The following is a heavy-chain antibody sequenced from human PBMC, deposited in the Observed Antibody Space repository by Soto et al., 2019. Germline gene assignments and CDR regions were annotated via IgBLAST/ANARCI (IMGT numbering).Heavy chain of an antibody. Sequence: ASVKVSCKASGFSFSRSAVHWVRQARGQGLEWIGWIVGFSGNTNYAQRVHQRLSFTRDLSTSTVYMELYNLTSDDTAIYFCAAAKSGYLDSAFDIWGQGTAVTVSS. D-gene: IGHD3-22*01. V-gene: IGHV1-58*01. CDR2: IVGFSGNT. J-gene: IGHJ3*02. CDR3: AAAKSGYLDSAFDI. CDR1: GFSFSRSA.